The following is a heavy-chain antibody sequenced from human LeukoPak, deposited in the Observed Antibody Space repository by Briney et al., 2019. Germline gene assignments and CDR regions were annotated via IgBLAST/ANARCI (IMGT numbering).Heavy chain of an antibody. J-gene: IGHJ4*02. CDR3: AKEGYYNDSSGYYPPTF. D-gene: IGHD3-22*01. CDR1: GFTFSSYA. Sequence: GGSLRLSCAASGFTFSSYAMSWVRQAPGKGLEWVSAISGSGGSTYYADSVKGRFTISRDNSKNTLYLQMNSLRAEDTAVYYCAKEGYYNDSSGYYPPTFWGQGTLVTVSS. CDR2: ISGSGGST. V-gene: IGHV3-23*01.